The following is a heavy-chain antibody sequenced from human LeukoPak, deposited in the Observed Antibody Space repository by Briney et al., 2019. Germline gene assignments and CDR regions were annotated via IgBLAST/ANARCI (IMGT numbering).Heavy chain of an antibody. D-gene: IGHD3-3*01. J-gene: IGHJ6*02. Sequence: SETLSLICAVYGGSFRGYYWSWIRQPPGKGLEWIGEINHSGSTNYNPSLKSRVTIPVDTSKNQFSLKLSSVTATDTAVYYCARNRLRFLEWLSEGMDVWGQGTTVTVSS. CDR1: GGSFRGYY. CDR3: ARNRLRFLEWLSEGMDV. V-gene: IGHV4-34*01. CDR2: INHSGST.